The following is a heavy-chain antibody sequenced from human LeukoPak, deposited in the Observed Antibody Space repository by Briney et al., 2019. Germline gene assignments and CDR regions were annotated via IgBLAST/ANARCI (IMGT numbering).Heavy chain of an antibody. V-gene: IGHV4-4*08. D-gene: IGHD6-19*01. CDR1: GGSFSGYY. J-gene: IGHJ4*02. CDR2: IYTSGST. Sequence: SETLSLTCAVYGGSFSGYYWSWIRQPPGKGLEWIGRIYTSGSTNYNPSLKSRVTISVDTSKNQFSLKLSSVTAADTAVYYCARDGSSGWYYFDYWGQGTLVTVSS. CDR3: ARDGSSGWYYFDY.